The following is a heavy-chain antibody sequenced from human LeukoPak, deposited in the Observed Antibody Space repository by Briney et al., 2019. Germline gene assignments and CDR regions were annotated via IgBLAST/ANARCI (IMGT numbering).Heavy chain of an antibody. D-gene: IGHD4-23*01. J-gene: IGHJ5*02. CDR3: AAHSDGNSNWFDP. CDR2: IYYSGST. CDR1: GGSISSGDYY. V-gene: IGHV4-30-4*01. Sequence: SETLSLTCTVSGGSISSGDYYWSWIRPPPGKGLEWIGYIYYSGSTYYNPSLKSRVTISVDTSKNQFSLKLSSVTAADTAVYYCAAHSDGNSNWFDPWGQGTLVTVSS.